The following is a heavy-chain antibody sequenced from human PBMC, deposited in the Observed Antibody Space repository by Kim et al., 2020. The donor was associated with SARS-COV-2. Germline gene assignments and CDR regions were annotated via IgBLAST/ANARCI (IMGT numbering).Heavy chain of an antibody. V-gene: IGHV1-69*13. D-gene: IGHD6-13*01. CDR2: IIPILGTT. J-gene: IGHJ4*02. Sequence: SVKVSCKASGDTFKNYAFNWVRQAPGQRFEWMGEIIPILGTTIYAEKFQGRVTITADESTSTAYMELNSLRSEDTAMYFCARGRAALQSPIGYWGQGPWSPSPQ. CDR3: ARGRAALQSPIGY. CDR1: GDTFKNYA.